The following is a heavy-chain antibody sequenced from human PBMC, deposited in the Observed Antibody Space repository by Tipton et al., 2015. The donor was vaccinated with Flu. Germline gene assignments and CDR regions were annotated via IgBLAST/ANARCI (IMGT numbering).Heavy chain of an antibody. Sequence: LRLSCTVSDGPISGNYWTWIRQPPGKGLEWIGYIYYNGNTKFNPSLKSRVTISVDTSKNQFSLNLSSVTAADAAVYYCARAFLSVTTYYDYRVVVWGHGTTVTVSS. V-gene: IGHV4-59*01. CDR3: ARAFLSVTTYYDYRVVV. CDR1: DGPISGNY. D-gene: IGHD4-11*01. J-gene: IGHJ6*02. CDR2: IYYNGNT.